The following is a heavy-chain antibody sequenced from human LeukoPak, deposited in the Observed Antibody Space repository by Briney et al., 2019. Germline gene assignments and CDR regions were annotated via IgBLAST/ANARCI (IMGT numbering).Heavy chain of an antibody. CDR3: ARDRRVGPTYGWFDP. D-gene: IGHD1-26*01. V-gene: IGHV4-61*02. J-gene: IGHJ5*02. Sequence: TSETLSLTCTVSGGSISSGSYYWSWIRQPAGKGLEWIGRIYTSGSTNYNPSLKSRVTISVDTSKNQFSLKLNSVTAADTAVYYCARDRRVGPTYGWFDPWGQGTLVTVSS. CDR2: IYTSGST. CDR1: GGSISSGSYY.